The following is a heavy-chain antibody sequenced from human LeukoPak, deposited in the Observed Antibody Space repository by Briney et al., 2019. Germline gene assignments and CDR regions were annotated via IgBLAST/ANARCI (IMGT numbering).Heavy chain of an antibody. CDR2: INPSGGST. V-gene: IGHV1-46*01. D-gene: IGHD5-18*01. CDR3: VGIGGVAAMVRGMDV. Sequence: ASVKVSCKASGYTFTSYYMHWVRQAPGQGLEWMGIINPSGGSTSYAQKFQGRVTMTRDTSTSTVYMELSSLRSEDTAVYYCVGIGGVAAMVRGMDVWGRGTTVTASS. CDR1: GYTFTSYY. J-gene: IGHJ6*02.